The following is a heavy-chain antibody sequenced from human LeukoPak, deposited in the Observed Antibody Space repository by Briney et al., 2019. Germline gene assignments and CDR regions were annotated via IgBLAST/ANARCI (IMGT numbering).Heavy chain of an antibody. CDR2: INPSGGST. Sequence: ASVKVSCKVSGCTLTELSMHWVRQAPGKGLEWMGIINPSGGSTSYAQKFQGRVTMTRDTSTSTVYMELSSLRSEDTAVYYCARSDSNYDYWGQGTLVTVSS. J-gene: IGHJ4*02. V-gene: IGHV1-46*01. D-gene: IGHD4-11*01. CDR3: ARSDSNYDY. CDR1: GCTLTELS.